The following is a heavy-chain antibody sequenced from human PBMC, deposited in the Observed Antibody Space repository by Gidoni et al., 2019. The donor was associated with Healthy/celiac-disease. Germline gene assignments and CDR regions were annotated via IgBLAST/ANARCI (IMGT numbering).Heavy chain of an antibody. D-gene: IGHD3-22*01. CDR2: IYYSGST. CDR3: AGTYYYDSSGYYPGGRFDY. CDR1: GGSISSGGYY. Sequence: QVQLQESGPGLVKPSQTLSLTCPVSGGSISSGGYYWSWIRQHPGKGLEWIGYIYYSGSTYYNPSLKSRVTISVDTSKNQFSLKLSSVTAADTAVYYCAGTYYYDSSGYYPGGRFDYWGQGTLVTVSS. J-gene: IGHJ4*02. V-gene: IGHV4-31*03.